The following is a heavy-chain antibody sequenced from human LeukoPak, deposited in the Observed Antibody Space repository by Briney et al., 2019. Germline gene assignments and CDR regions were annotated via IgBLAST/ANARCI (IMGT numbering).Heavy chain of an antibody. V-gene: IGHV3-30*18. CDR3: ANDWGGIDY. CDR1: GFTFSSNG. Sequence: GRSLRLSCAASGFTFSSNGMHWVRQAPGKGLEWVAVISYDGSNKYYADSVKGRFTISRDNSKNTLYLQMNSLRAEDTAVYYCANDWGGIDYWGQGTLVTVSS. D-gene: IGHD3-16*01. J-gene: IGHJ4*02. CDR2: ISYDGSNK.